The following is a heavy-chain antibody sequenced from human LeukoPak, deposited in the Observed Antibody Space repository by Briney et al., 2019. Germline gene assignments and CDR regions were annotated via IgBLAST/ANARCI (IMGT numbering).Heavy chain of an antibody. CDR3: AKDSAPSITIFGVVTPRHFDY. CDR1: GFTFSSYA. V-gene: IGHV3-23*01. J-gene: IGHJ4*02. CDR2: ISGSGGST. Sequence: SGGSLRLSCAASGFTFSSYAMSWVRQAPGKGLEGVSAISGSGGSTYYADSVKGRFTISRDNSKNTVYLQMNSLRAEDTAVYYCAKDSAPSITIFGVVTPRHFDYWGQGTLVTVSS. D-gene: IGHD3-3*01.